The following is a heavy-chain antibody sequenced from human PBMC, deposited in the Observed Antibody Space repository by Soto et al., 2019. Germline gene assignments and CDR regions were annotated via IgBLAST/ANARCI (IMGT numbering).Heavy chain of an antibody. D-gene: IGHD4-17*01. Sequence: GASVKVSCKASGYTFTSYDINWVRQATGQGLEWMGWMNPNSGNTGYAQKFQGRVTMTRNTSISTAYMELSSLRSEDTAVYYCAKVGAATVTGPYYFDYWGQGTLVTVSS. CDR1: GYTFTSYD. J-gene: IGHJ4*02. V-gene: IGHV1-8*01. CDR3: AKVGAATVTGPYYFDY. CDR2: MNPNSGNT.